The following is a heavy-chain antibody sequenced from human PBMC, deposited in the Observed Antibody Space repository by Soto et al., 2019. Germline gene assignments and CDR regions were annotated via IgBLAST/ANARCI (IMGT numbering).Heavy chain of an antibody. Sequence: GXSLRLSCAASGFTFSSYALSWFRQAPGKGLEWVSAISGSGGSTYYADSVKGRFTISRDNSKNTLYLQMNSLRAEDTAVYYCAKDRVAISTLKDYWGQGTLVTVSS. CDR2: ISGSGGST. CDR3: AKDRVAISTLKDY. D-gene: IGHD2-21*01. CDR1: GFTFSSYA. V-gene: IGHV3-23*01. J-gene: IGHJ4*02.